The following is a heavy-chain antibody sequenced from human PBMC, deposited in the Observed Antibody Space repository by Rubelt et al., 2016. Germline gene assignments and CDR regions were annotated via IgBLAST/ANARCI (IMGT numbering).Heavy chain of an antibody. CDR3: ARRRTVPQNWFDP. D-gene: IGHD4-17*01. J-gene: IGHJ5*02. V-gene: IGHV4-39*01. CDR2: IFSSGST. CDR1: GGSISGSSYY. Sequence: QQQLQESGPGLVKPSETLSLTCIVSGGSISGSSYYWGWIRQPPGKGLEWIASIFSSGSTSYSPSLKSRGTISGDTSKNQCSRKLKSVTAADTAVYYCARRRTVPQNWFDPWGQGTLVTVSS.